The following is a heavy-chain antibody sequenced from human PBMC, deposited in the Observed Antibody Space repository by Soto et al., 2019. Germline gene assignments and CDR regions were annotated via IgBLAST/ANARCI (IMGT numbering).Heavy chain of an antibody. V-gene: IGHV1-2*04. D-gene: IGHD2-8*01. J-gene: IGHJ6*02. CDR3: ARGDSTDCSNGVCSFFYNHDMDV. Sequence: SVKVSCKASGYSFTDYHIHWVRQAPGQGLEWLGRINPKSGGTSTAQKFQGWVTMTTDTSISTASMELTRLTSDDMAIYYCARGDSTDCSNGVCSFFYNHDMDVWGQGTTVTVSS. CDR1: GYSFTDYH. CDR2: INPKSGGT.